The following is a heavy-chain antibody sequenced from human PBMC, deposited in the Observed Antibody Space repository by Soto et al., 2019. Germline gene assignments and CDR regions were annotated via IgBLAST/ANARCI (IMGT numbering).Heavy chain of an antibody. V-gene: IGHV1-8*01. CDR3: ARGGYNWKYYDFWSGYSANWFDP. CDR2: MNPNSGNT. D-gene: IGHD3-3*01. J-gene: IGHJ5*02. CDR1: GYTFTSYD. Sequence: GASVKVSCKASGYTFTSYDINWVRQATGQGLEWMGWMNPNSGNTGYAQKFQGRVTMTRNTSISTAYMELSSLRSEDTAVYYCARGGYNWKYYDFWSGYSANWFDPWGQGTLVTVSS.